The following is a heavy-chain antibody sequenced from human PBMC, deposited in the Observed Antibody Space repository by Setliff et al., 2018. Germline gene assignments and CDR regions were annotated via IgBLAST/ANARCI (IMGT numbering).Heavy chain of an antibody. D-gene: IGHD3-3*01. V-gene: IGHV3-30*01. Sequence: PGGSLRLSCAASGFTFSRYALHWVRQAPGKGLEWVAATSYDGVNYYYADSVKGRFTISRDNSKNMLYLQMNSLRAEDTAVYYCARDLPQKNYNFWSGYFDYWGQGTRVTVSS. CDR1: GFTFSRYA. CDR3: ARDLPQKNYNFWSGYFDY. CDR2: TSYDGVNY. J-gene: IGHJ4*02.